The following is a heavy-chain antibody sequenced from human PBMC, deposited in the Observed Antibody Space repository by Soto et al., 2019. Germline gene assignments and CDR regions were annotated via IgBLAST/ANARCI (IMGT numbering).Heavy chain of an antibody. V-gene: IGHV1-18*01. J-gene: IGHJ4*02. D-gene: IGHD6-19*01. CDR2: ISAYNGNT. Sequence: ASVKVSCKASGYTFTSYGISWVRQAPGQGLEWMGWISAYNGNTNYAQKLQGRVTMTTDTSTSTAYMELRSLRSDDTAVYYCARDPKLEYSSGWYDYWGQGTLVTVS. CDR3: ARDPKLEYSSGWYDY. CDR1: GYTFTSYG.